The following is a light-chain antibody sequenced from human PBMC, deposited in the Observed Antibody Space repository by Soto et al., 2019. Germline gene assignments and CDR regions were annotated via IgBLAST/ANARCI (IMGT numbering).Light chain of an antibody. J-gene: IGKJ5*01. CDR2: DAS. CDR3: QQYNSYSPA. V-gene: IGKV1-5*01. Sequence: DIQMTQSRSTLSASVGEKVAITCRASQSISSWLAWYQQKPGKAPKLLIYDASSLESGVPSRFSGSGSGTEFTLTISSLQPDDFATYYCQQYNSYSPAFGQGTRLEIK. CDR1: QSISSW.